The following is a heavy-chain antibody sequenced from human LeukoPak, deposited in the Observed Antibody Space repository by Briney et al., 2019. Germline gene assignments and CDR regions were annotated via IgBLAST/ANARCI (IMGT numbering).Heavy chain of an antibody. J-gene: IGHJ4*02. Sequence: SETLSLTCTVSGGSISSYYWSWIRQPPGKGLECIGYIYYSGSTNYNPSLKSRVTISVDTSKNQISLKLRSVTAADTAVYYCARSSAGVVIIPKVWGQGTLVTVSS. CDR3: ARSSAGVVIIPKV. V-gene: IGHV4-59*01. D-gene: IGHD3-3*01. CDR2: IYYSGST. CDR1: GGSISSYY.